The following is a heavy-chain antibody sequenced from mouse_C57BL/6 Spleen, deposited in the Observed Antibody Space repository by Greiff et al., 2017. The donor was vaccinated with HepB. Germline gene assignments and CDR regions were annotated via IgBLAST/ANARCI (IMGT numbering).Heavy chain of an antibody. V-gene: IGHV3-2*02. CDR2: ISYSGST. J-gene: IGHJ2*01. CDR3: ARTARIKY. D-gene: IGHD1-2*01. CDR1: GYSITSGYG. Sequence: EVQLQQSGPGLVKPSQSLSLTCTVTGYSITSGYGCNWIRQFPGNKLEWMGYISYSGSTNYNPSLKSRISITRDTSTNQFFLQLNSVTTEDTATYYCARTARIKYWGQGTTLTVAS.